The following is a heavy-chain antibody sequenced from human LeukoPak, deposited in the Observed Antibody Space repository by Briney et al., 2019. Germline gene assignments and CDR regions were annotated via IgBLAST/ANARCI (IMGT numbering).Heavy chain of an antibody. Sequence: SETLSLTCAVYGGSFSGYYWSWIRQPPGKGLEWIGEINHSGSTNYNPSLKSRVTISVDTSKNQFSLKLSSVTAADTAVYYCARASNTLPAARVILAFDIWGQGTMVTVSS. V-gene: IGHV4-34*01. J-gene: IGHJ3*02. CDR1: GGSFSGYY. CDR3: ARASNTLPAARVILAFDI. D-gene: IGHD2-2*01. CDR2: INHSGST.